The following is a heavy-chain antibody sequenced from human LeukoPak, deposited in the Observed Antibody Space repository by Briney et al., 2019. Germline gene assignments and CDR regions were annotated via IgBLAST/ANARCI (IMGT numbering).Heavy chain of an antibody. V-gene: IGHV1-8*02. D-gene: IGHD3-22*01. Sequence: ASVKVSCKASGYTFTSYGINWVRQATGQGLEWMGWMNPNSGNTGYAQKFQGRVTMTRNTSISTAYMELSSLRSEDTAVYYCARTYYYDSSGYGNWFDPWGQGTLVTVSS. J-gene: IGHJ5*02. CDR2: MNPNSGNT. CDR3: ARTYYYDSSGYGNWFDP. CDR1: GYTFTSYG.